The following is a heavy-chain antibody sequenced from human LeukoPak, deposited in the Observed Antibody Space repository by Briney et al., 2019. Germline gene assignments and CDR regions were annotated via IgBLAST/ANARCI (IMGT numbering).Heavy chain of an antibody. J-gene: IGHJ4*02. Sequence: GGSLRLSCAASGFIFSSYWMNWVRQAPGKGLEWVANIKEDGSEKYYVDSVKGRFTISRDNAKNSLYLQMNSLRAEDTAVYYCVRGESSSFDHWGQGTLVTVSS. CDR3: VRGESSSFDH. CDR1: GFIFSSYW. D-gene: IGHD6-6*01. V-gene: IGHV3-7*01. CDR2: IKEDGSEK.